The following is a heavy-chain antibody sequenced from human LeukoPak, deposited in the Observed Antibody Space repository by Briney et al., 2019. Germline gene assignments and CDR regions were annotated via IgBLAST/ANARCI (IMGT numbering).Heavy chain of an antibody. V-gene: IGHV3-33*01. D-gene: IGHD6-6*01. CDR2: IWYDGSNK. J-gene: IGHJ6*02. CDR1: GFTFSSYG. CDR3: ARGIAARLNYYYYGMDV. Sequence: GGSLRLPCAASGFTFSSYGMHWVRQAPGKGLEWVAVIWYDGSNKYYADSVKGRFTISRDNSKNTLYLQMNSLRAEDTAVYYCARGIAARLNYYYYGMDVWGQGTTATVSS.